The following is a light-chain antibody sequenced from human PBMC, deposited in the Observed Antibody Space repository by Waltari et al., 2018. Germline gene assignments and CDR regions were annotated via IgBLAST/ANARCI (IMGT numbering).Light chain of an antibody. CDR1: SRDVGGFNC. V-gene: IGLV2-8*01. CDR2: EVS. CDR3: SSFAGSNTVK. Sequence: QSALTQPPSASGSPGQSVTISCTGTSRDVGGFNCFAWYQHYPGKAPKLIVYEVSKRPSGVPDRFSGSKSGNTASLTVSGLQAEDEAHYYCSSFAGSNTVKFGGGTKLTVL. J-gene: IGLJ2*01.